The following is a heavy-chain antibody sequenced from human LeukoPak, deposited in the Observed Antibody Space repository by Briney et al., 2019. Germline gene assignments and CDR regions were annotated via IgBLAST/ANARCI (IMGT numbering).Heavy chain of an antibody. Sequence: GGSLRLSCAASGFTFSNYWMNWARQAPGKGLEWVASIQRDGSEKYYVESVKGRFTISRDNAKNSLYLQMNSLRAEDTAVYYCARQGYSSGKWGQGTLVTVSS. V-gene: IGHV3-7*01. CDR1: GFTFSNYW. J-gene: IGHJ4*02. CDR3: ARQGYSSGK. CDR2: IQRDGSEK. D-gene: IGHD6-19*01.